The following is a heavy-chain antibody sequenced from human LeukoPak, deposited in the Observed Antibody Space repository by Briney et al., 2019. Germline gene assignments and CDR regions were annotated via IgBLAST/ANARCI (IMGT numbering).Heavy chain of an antibody. CDR2: INHSGST. Sequence: PSETLSLTCTVSGGSISSFYWSWIRQPPGKGLEWIGEINHSGSTNYNPSLKSRVTISVDTSKNQFSLKLSSVTAADTAVYYCARARPYGSGSYGNWFDPWGQGTLVTVSS. V-gene: IGHV4-34*01. D-gene: IGHD3-10*01. CDR1: GGSISSFY. CDR3: ARARPYGSGSYGNWFDP. J-gene: IGHJ5*02.